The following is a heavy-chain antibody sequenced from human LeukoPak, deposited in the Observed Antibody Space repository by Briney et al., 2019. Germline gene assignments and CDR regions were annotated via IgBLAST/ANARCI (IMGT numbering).Heavy chain of an antibody. J-gene: IGHJ4*02. D-gene: IGHD7-27*01. CDR3: ARGLDLGRGAY. V-gene: IGHV4-38-2*02. Sequence: SETLSLTCSVSGYSITRGYFWDWIRQPPGKGLEWIGTIYYDGRTFYNPSLESRVTISSDTSKNQFSLKVRSMTAADTAVYYCARGLDLGRGAYWGQGTLVTVSS. CDR2: IYYDGRT. CDR1: GYSITRGYF.